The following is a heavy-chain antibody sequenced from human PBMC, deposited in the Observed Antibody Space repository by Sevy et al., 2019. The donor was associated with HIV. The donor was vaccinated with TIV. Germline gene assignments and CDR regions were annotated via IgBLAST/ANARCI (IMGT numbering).Heavy chain of an antibody. J-gene: IGHJ4*02. D-gene: IGHD3-10*01. CDR3: TTDSKKRGFSALLDY. CDR1: GFTFSNAW. Sequence: GGSLRLSCAASGFTFSNAWMSWVRQAPGKGLEWVGRIKSKTDGGTTDYAAHVKVRFTMSRDDSKNTLYLQMNSLKTEDTAIYYCTTDSKKRGFSALLDYWGQGTLVTVSS. V-gene: IGHV3-15*01. CDR2: IKSKTDGGTT.